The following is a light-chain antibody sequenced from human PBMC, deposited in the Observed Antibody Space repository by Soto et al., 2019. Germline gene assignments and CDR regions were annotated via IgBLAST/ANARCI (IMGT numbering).Light chain of an antibody. Sequence: QSALTQPPSASGSPGQSVTISCTGTSSDVGSYNYVPWYQQLPGKAPKLLIYDDSERPSGVPDRFSGSKSGTPASLAITGLQADDEADYYCQSYDDSLSVHYVFGTGTKVTVL. J-gene: IGLJ1*01. CDR1: SSDVGSYNY. CDR3: QSYDDSLSVHYV. CDR2: DDS. V-gene: IGLV2-8*01.